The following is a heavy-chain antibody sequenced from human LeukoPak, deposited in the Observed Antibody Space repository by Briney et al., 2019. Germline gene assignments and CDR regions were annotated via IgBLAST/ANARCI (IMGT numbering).Heavy chain of an antibody. J-gene: IGHJ4*02. CDR3: ARHAYFDNSGDYYCLDY. V-gene: IGHV4-4*07. CDR2: IYTSGST. CDR1: GGSISSYY. D-gene: IGHD3-22*01. Sequence: SETLSLTCTVSGGSISSYYWSWIRQPAGKGLEWIGRIYTSGSTNYNPSLKSRVTMSVDTSKNQFSLKLTSVTAADTAMYYCARHAYFDNSGDYYCLDYWGQGALVTVSS.